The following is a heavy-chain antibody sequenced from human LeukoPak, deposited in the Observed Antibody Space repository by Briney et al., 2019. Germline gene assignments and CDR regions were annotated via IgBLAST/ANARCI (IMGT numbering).Heavy chain of an antibody. CDR2: INPNSGGT. Sequence: ASVKVSCEASGYTFTDYFIHWVRQAPGQGLEWMGRINPNSGGTNYAQKFQGRVTMTRDTSISTAYMELSRLRSDDTAVYYCARGYYDSSGYYSVDYWGQGTLVTVSS. CDR1: GYTFTDYF. J-gene: IGHJ4*02. CDR3: ARGYYDSSGYYSVDY. V-gene: IGHV1-2*06. D-gene: IGHD3-22*01.